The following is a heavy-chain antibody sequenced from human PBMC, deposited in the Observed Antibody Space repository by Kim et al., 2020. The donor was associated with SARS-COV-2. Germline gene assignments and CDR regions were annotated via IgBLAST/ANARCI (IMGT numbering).Heavy chain of an antibody. J-gene: IGHJ3*01. V-gene: IGHV3-21*01. Sequence: GGSLRLSCSASGFTFSSHMMNWVRQAPGRGLEWVSHIRESGNDIYYADSVKGRFTISRDNARNSLYLQMNSLRDEDTAVYYCVRDLNWHFDFWGQGTMVTVSS. CDR3: VRDLNWHFDF. CDR2: IRESGNDI. CDR1: GFTFSSHM. D-gene: IGHD1-1*01.